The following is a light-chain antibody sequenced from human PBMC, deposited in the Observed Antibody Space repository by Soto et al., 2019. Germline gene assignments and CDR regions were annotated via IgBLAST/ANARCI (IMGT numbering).Light chain of an antibody. J-gene: IGKJ2*01. CDR3: QQYNNWPPMST. CDR2: GTS. V-gene: IGKV3-15*01. Sequence: EIVMTQSPDTLSVSPGERATLSCRASQTVGRNVAWYQQRPGQAPRLLIHGTSTRAADIPARFSDSVSGTEFTLTINSLQPEDFVIYYCQQYNNWPPMSTFGQGTKLEMK. CDR1: QTVGRN.